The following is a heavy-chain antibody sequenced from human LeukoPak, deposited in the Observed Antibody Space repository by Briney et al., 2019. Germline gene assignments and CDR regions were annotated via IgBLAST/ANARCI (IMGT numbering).Heavy chain of an antibody. Sequence: LPGGSLRLSCAASGFTFSSYWMSWVRQAPGKGLEWVANIKQDGSEKYYVDSVKGRFTISRDNAKNSLYLQMNVLRAEDTAVYYCVRAHYGSSGYYARTGVFDIWGQGTMVTVSS. D-gene: IGHD3-22*01. V-gene: IGHV3-7*01. J-gene: IGHJ3*02. CDR3: VRAHYGSSGYYARTGVFDI. CDR2: IKQDGSEK. CDR1: GFTFSSYW.